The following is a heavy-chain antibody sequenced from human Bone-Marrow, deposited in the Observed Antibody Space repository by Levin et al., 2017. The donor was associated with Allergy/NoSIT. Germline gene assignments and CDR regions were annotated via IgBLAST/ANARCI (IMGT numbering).Heavy chain of an antibody. CDR3: AREPSDYDSDNYYYYGMDV. CDR1: GYTLTNYG. V-gene: IGHV1-18*01. Sequence: GESLKISCKASGYTLTNYGISWVRQAPGQGLEWMGWISGDNDNKKYGQNVRGRVTLTTDTSANTAYMELISLTSYDTAIYYCAREPSDYDSDNYYYYGMDVWGQGTTVTVSS. J-gene: IGHJ6*02. D-gene: IGHD5-12*01. CDR2: ISGDNDNK.